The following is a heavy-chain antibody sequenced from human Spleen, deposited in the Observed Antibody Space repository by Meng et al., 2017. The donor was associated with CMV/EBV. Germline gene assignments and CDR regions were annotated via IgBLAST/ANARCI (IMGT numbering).Heavy chain of an antibody. Sequence: SETLSLTCVVYGGTFSGTYWAWIRQPVGKGPEWIGEINQFGSTNYNPSLKSRVTISIDTSKNQISLKLKSVTAADTAVYYCAREWLRLGKVGGMDVWGQGTTVTVSS. CDR2: INQFGST. D-gene: IGHD3-16*01. CDR3: AREWLRLGKVGGMDV. J-gene: IGHJ6*02. CDR1: GGTFSGTY. V-gene: IGHV4-34*01.